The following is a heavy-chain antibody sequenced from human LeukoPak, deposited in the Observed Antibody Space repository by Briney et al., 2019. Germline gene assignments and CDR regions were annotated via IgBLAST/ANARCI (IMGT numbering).Heavy chain of an antibody. V-gene: IGHV3-9*01. CDR1: RFTFEHYA. CDR3: AKEKEYSSGWYPDY. J-gene: IGHJ4*02. D-gene: IGHD6-19*01. CDR2: ISWNSGAK. Sequence: PGGSLRLSCAASRFTFEHYAMHWVRQVPGKGLEWVSGISWNSGAKGYADSVKGRFTISRDNSENTLYLQMNSLRAEDTAVYYCAKEKEYSSGWYPDYWGQGTLVTVSS.